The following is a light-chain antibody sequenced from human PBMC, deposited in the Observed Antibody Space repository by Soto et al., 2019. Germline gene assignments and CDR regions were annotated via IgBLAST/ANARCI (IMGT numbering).Light chain of an antibody. CDR1: QSVSSN. V-gene: IGKV3-15*01. J-gene: IGKJ4*01. Sequence: EIVMTQSPATLSVSPGERATLSCRASQSVSSNLAWYQQKPGQAPRLLIYGASTGATVSPARFSGSGSGTDFTLNISSLQSEDFAVYYCQQYNNWPLTFGGGTKVDIK. CDR3: QQYNNWPLT. CDR2: GAS.